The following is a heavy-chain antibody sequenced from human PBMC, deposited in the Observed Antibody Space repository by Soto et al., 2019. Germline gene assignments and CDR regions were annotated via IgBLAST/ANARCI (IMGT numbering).Heavy chain of an antibody. V-gene: IGHV4-59*01. CDR1: GGSTSSYY. CDR2: IYYSGST. J-gene: IGHJ6*02. CDR3: AREGLTGTIGLYYYYGMDV. D-gene: IGHD1-7*01. Sequence: QVQLQESGPGLVKPSETLSLTCTVSGGSTSSYYWSWIRQPPGKGLEWIGYIYYSGSTNYNPSLKRRVTISVDTSKNQFSLKLSSVTAADTAVYYCAREGLTGTIGLYYYYGMDVWGQGTTVTVSS.